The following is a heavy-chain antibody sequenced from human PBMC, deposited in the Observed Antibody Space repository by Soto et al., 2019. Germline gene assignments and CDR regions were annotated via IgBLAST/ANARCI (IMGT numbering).Heavy chain of an antibody. CDR2: IYHSGST. J-gene: IGHJ3*02. Sequence: SETLSLTCAVSGGSISSGGYSWSWIRQPPGKGLEWIGYIYHSGSTYYNPSLKSRVTISVDRSKNQFSLKLSSVTAADTAVYYCASTQYGGKASGAFDIWGQGTMLTVSS. CDR1: GGSISSGGYS. D-gene: IGHD2-15*01. CDR3: ASTQYGGKASGAFDI. V-gene: IGHV4-30-2*01.